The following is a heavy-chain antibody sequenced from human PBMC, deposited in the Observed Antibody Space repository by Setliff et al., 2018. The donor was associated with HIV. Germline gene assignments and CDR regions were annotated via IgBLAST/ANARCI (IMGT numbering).Heavy chain of an antibody. J-gene: IGHJ4*02. Sequence: GESLTISCKGSGYSFSTYWIAWVRQMPGKGPEWMGVIFPGDSDARYSPSFQGPVTISVDESINTAYLQWSSLQASDTAMYYCARLYGDFEENLFYFDSWGLGTLVTVSS. V-gene: IGHV5-51*01. CDR2: IFPGDSDA. CDR3: ARLYGDFEENLFYFDS. CDR1: GYSFSTYW. D-gene: IGHD4-17*01.